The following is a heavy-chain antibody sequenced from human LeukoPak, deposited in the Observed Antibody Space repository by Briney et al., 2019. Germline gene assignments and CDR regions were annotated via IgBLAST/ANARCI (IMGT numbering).Heavy chain of an antibody. D-gene: IGHD6-19*01. CDR1: GFSFSGYG. CDR3: AKLGSSSGWYDFLIDAFDF. J-gene: IGHJ3*01. CDR2: ISYDGSNK. V-gene: IGHV3-30*18. Sequence: AGSLRLSCAASGFSFSGYGMYWVRQAPGKGLEWVAVISYDGSNKFYADSVKGRFTISRDNSKNTLYLQMNSLRAEDTAVYYCAKLGSSSGWYDFLIDAFDFWGQGTMVTVSS.